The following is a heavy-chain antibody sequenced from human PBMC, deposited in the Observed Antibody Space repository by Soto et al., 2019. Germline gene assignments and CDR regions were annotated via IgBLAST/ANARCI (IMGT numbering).Heavy chain of an antibody. V-gene: IGHV2-5*02. Sequence: QITLKESGPTLVKPTQTLTLTCTCSGFSLSTSGVGVGWIRQPPGKALEWLALIYWDDDKHYSPSLNSRLTITKVTSKIQVALTMTNMDPVDTATYYCARSPPGSAYDYWGQGTLVTVSS. CDR1: GFSLSTSGVG. J-gene: IGHJ4*02. CDR2: IYWDDDK. D-gene: IGHD3-22*01. CDR3: ARSPPGSAYDY.